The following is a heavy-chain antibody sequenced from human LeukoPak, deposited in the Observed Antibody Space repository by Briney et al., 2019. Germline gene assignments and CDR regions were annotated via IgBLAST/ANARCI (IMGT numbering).Heavy chain of an antibody. J-gene: IGHJ4*02. V-gene: IGHV1-18*01. D-gene: IGHD3-10*01. CDR2: ISAYNGNT. Sequence: MGWISAYNGNTNYAQKLQGRVTMTTDTSTSTAYMELRSLRSDDTAVYYCARDLVGLANLGYWGQGTLVTVSS. CDR3: ARDLVGLANLGY.